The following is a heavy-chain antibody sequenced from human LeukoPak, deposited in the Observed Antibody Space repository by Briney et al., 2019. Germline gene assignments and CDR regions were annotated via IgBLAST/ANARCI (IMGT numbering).Heavy chain of an antibody. Sequence: SETLSLTCTVSGGSISSYYWSWIRQPPGKGLEWIGYIYYSGSTNYNPSLKSRVTISVDKSKNQFSLKLSSVTAADTAVYYCAREMGPRELLYYWGQGTLVTVSS. CDR2: IYYSGST. J-gene: IGHJ4*02. CDR1: GGSISSYY. D-gene: IGHD3-10*01. V-gene: IGHV4-59*12. CDR3: AREMGPRELLYY.